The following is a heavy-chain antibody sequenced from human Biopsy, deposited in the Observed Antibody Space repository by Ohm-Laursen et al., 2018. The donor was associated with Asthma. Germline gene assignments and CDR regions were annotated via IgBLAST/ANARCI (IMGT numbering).Heavy chain of an antibody. CDR1: GYPFTDYY. J-gene: IGHJ2*01. Sequence: GASVKVSCKASGYPFTDYYVHWVRQAPGQGLEWMGRIDPNSSGTNYAQKFLGRVTMTRDTSVNTAFMVLSRLRSDDTAVYYCARIKIRIGAGTDRYFDLWGRGTLVTVSS. CDR3: ARIKIRIGAGTDRYFDL. CDR2: IDPNSSGT. D-gene: IGHD3-16*01. V-gene: IGHV1-2*06.